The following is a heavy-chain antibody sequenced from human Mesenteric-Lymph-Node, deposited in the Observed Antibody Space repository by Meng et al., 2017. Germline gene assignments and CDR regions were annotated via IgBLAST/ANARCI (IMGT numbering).Heavy chain of an antibody. Sequence: QVKLGEAGCGVKKAGSSVKVSYKASGGTFSSYAISWVRQAPGQGLEWMGGIIPIFGTANYAQKFQGRVTITADKSTSTAYMELSSLRSEDTAVYYCARGRGGYVDYWGQGTLVTVSS. D-gene: IGHD2-15*01. J-gene: IGHJ4*02. CDR2: IIPIFGTA. CDR1: GGTFSSYA. V-gene: IGHV1-69*06. CDR3: ARGRGGYVDY.